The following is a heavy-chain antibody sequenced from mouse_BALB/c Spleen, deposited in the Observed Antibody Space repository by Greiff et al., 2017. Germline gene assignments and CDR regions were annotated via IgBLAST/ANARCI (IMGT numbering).Heavy chain of an antibody. D-gene: IGHD1-1*01. CDR3: AREDPTVVAPYFDD. CDR1: GYTFTSYD. Sequence: QVQLQQSGAELVKPGASVKLSCKASGYTFTSYDINWVRQRPEQGLEWIGWIFPGDGSTKYNEKFKGKATLTTDKSSSTAYMQLSRLTSEDSAVYFCAREDPTVVAPYFDDWGQGTTLTVSS. CDR2: IFPGDGST. V-gene: IGHV1S56*01. J-gene: IGHJ2*01.